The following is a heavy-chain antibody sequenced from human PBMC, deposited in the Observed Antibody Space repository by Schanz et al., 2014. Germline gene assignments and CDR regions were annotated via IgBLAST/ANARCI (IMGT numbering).Heavy chain of an antibody. V-gene: IGHV4-38-2*02. CDR2: IYHSGNT. CDR3: ASFVPRGYYFDY. J-gene: IGHJ4*02. CDR1: GYSISSGYY. Sequence: QVQLQESGPGLVRPSETLSLTFTVSGYSISSGYYWDWIRQPPGKGLEWIGVIYHSGNTYYNPSLKSRVTISGDTSKNQFSLRLSSVTAADTAVYFCASFVPRGYYFDYWGQGTLVTVSS. D-gene: IGHD3-10*01.